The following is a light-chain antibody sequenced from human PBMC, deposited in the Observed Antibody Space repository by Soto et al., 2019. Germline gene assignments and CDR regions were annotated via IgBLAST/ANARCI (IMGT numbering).Light chain of an antibody. CDR3: QQYGSSPPYT. CDR1: QSVSNNY. J-gene: IGKJ2*01. Sequence: EVVLTQSPGTLSLSPGERATLSCRASQSVSNNYFAWYQQKPGQAPRLLIFGSSDRATGIPDRFSGSGSGTVFTLTISRLEPEDFAVYYCQQYGSSPPYTFGQGTKLAIK. V-gene: IGKV3-20*01. CDR2: GSS.